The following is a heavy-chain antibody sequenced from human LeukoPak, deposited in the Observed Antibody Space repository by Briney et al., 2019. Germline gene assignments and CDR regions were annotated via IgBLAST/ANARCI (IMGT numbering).Heavy chain of an antibody. CDR2: IYYSGST. Sequence: SETLSLTCTVSGGSISSYYWSWIRQPPGKGLEWIGYIYYSGSTNYNPSLKSRVTISVDTSKNQFSLKLSSVTAADTAVYYCASRDTLTGKIDYWGQGTLVTVSS. CDR1: GGSISSYY. J-gene: IGHJ4*02. V-gene: IGHV4-59*01. D-gene: IGHD3-9*01. CDR3: ASRDTLTGKIDY.